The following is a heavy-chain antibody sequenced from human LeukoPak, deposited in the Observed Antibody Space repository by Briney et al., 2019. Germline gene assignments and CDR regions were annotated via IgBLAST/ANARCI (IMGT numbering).Heavy chain of an antibody. CDR1: GGTFISYA. Sequence: SVKVSCKASGGTFISYAISWVRQAPGQGLEWMGGIIPIFGTANYAQKFQGRVTITADESTSTAYMELSSLRSEDTAVYYCARDWGSSGYYNYWGQGTLVTVSS. CDR3: ARDWGSSGYYNY. J-gene: IGHJ4*02. CDR2: IIPIFGTA. D-gene: IGHD1-26*01. V-gene: IGHV1-69*01.